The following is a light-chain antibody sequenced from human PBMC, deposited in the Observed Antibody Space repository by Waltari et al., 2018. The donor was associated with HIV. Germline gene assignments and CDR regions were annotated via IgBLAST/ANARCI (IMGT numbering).Light chain of an antibody. J-gene: IGLJ1*01. Sequence: QSALTQPASVSGSPGQSITISCTDSSSDMSTYNRVSWYQQFPGKAPKLIIYAVGNRPSGVSNRFSGSKSGNTASLTISGLQAEDEADYYCISYTTTNYYVFGPGTWVTVL. CDR3: ISYTTTNYYV. CDR2: AVG. V-gene: IGLV2-14*01. CDR1: SSDMSTYNR.